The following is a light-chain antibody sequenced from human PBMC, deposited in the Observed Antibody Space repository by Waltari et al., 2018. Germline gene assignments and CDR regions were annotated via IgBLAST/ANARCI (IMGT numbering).Light chain of an antibody. CDR3: QSYDNRLSAWV. Sequence: QSALTQPPSVSGAPGQRVTISCTGSRSNIGADDAVHWYQQLPRTAPKLLIHVNSNRPAGGPDRFSGSKYVTSASLAITGLQAEDEADYYCQSYDNRLSAWVFGGGTKLTVL. J-gene: IGLJ3*02. V-gene: IGLV1-40*01. CDR2: VNS. CDR1: RSNIGADDA.